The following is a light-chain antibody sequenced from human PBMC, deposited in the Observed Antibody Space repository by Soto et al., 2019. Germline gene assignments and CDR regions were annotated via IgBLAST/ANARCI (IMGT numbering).Light chain of an antibody. CDR2: GAS. CDR3: QHYGSSGT. V-gene: IGKV3-20*01. J-gene: IGKJ1*01. Sequence: EIVLTQSPGTLSLSPGERATLSCRASQSVSSSYIAWYQQKPGQAPRLLIYGASSRATGIPDGFSGSGSGTDFTLTISRLEPEDFAVYYCQHYGSSGTFGQGTKVDI. CDR1: QSVSSSY.